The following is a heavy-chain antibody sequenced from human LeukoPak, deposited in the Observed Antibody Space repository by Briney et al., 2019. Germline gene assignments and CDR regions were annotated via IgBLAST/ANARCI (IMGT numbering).Heavy chain of an antibody. CDR3: ARDGTPSGSYSPPFDY. D-gene: IGHD1-26*01. CDR1: GYTFTGYY. CDR2: INPNSGGT. Sequence: GASVKVSCKASGYTFTGYYMHWVRQAPGQGLEWMGWINPNSGGTNYAQKFQGRVTMTRDTSISTAYMELSRLRSDDTAVYYCARDGTPSGSYSPPFDYWGQGTLVTVSS. V-gene: IGHV1-2*02. J-gene: IGHJ4*02.